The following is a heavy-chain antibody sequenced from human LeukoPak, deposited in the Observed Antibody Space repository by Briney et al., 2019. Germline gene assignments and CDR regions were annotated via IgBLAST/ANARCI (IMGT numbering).Heavy chain of an antibody. CDR3: TRSRERYCTSGSCYIVLQAR. V-gene: IGHV4-61*02. CDR1: AGSISSGYYD. D-gene: IGHD2-2*02. CDR2: MYTSGST. Sequence: MSSETLSLTCTVSAGSISSGYYDWSWIRQPAGKGLEWIGRMYTSGSTEYNPSLNSRVTISVDTSKNQFSLKLSSVTAADTAVYYCTRSRERYCTSGSCYIVLQARWGQGTLVTVSS. J-gene: IGHJ4*02.